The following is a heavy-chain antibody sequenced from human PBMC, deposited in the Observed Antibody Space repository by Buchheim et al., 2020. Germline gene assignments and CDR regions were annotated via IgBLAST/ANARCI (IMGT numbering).Heavy chain of an antibody. CDR3: ARGVVVVPAATPRGYYFDY. V-gene: IGHV4-34*01. CDR2: INHSEGT. Sequence: QVQLQQWGAGLLEPSETLSLTCGVYGGSFSGSYWRWIRQPPGKGLEWIGEINHSEGTNYIPSLKSRVTISVDTSKNQWSLKLSSMTAADTAVYYCARGVVVVPAATPRGYYFDYWGQGTL. J-gene: IGHJ4*02. CDR1: GGSFSGSY. D-gene: IGHD2-2*02.